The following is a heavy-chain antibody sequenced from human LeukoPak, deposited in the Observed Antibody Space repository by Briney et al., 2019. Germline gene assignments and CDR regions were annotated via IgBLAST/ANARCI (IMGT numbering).Heavy chain of an antibody. CDR3: ARDQDDILTGWGYNYYYGMDV. Sequence: GGSLRLSCAASGFTFSSYWMHWVRQAPGKGLVWVSRINSDGSSTSYADSVKGRFTISRDNAKNTLYLQMNSLIGEDTAVYYWARDQDDILTGWGYNYYYGMDVWGQGTTVTV. D-gene: IGHD3-9*01. CDR2: INSDGSST. V-gene: IGHV3-74*01. CDR1: GFTFSSYW. J-gene: IGHJ6*02.